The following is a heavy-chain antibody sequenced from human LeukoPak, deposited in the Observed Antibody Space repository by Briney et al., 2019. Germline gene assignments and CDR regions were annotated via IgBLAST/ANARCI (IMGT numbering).Heavy chain of an antibody. V-gene: IGHV4-34*01. Sequence: SETLSLTCAVYGGSFGGYYWSWIRQPPGKGLEWIGEINHSGSTNYNPSLKSRVTISVDTSKNQFSLKLSSVTAADTAVYYCARGRNYYDSSGYYAPRYYYYMDVWGKGTTVTVSS. J-gene: IGHJ6*03. CDR1: GGSFGGYY. CDR3: ARGRNYYDSSGYYAPRYYYYMDV. CDR2: INHSGST. D-gene: IGHD3-22*01.